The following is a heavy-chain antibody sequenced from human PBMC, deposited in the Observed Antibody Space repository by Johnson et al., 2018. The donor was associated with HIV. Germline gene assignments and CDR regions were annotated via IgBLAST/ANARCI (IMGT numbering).Heavy chain of an antibody. CDR3: ARGRSGILILDDAFDI. CDR1: GLTVSTND. V-gene: IGHV3-66*01. Sequence: VQLVESGGGVVQPGGSLRLSCAASGLTVSTNDINWVRQAPGKGLEWVAIIYSGDSTYYADSLEGRFTISRDKSKNTLCLQMNSLRVEDTAVYYCARGRSGILILDDAFDIWGQGTMVTVSS. CDR2: IYSGDST. D-gene: IGHD1-14*01. J-gene: IGHJ3*02.